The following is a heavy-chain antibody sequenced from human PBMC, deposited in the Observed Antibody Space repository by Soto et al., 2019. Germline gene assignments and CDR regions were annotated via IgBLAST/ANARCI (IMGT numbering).Heavy chain of an antibody. J-gene: IGHJ4*02. V-gene: IGHV3-23*01. Sequence: EVQLLESGGGLVQPGGSLRLSCAASGFTFSSYAMSWVRQAPGKGLEWVSAISGSGGSTYYADSVKGRFTIARDNSKNTLYLQMNSLRAEDTAVYYCAKVSSGWYYFDYWGQGTLVTVSS. CDR2: ISGSGGST. CDR1: GFTFSSYA. D-gene: IGHD6-19*01. CDR3: AKVSSGWYYFDY.